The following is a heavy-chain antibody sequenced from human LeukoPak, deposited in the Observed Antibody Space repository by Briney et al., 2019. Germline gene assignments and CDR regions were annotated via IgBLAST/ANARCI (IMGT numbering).Heavy chain of an antibody. J-gene: IGHJ4*02. V-gene: IGHV3-21*01. D-gene: IGHD2-15*01. CDR1: GFTFSGYS. CDR3: ARGQCSGGSCYSFGFDY. Sequence: PGGPLRLSCAASGFTFSGYSMNWVRQAPGKGLEWVSSISSSSSYIYYADSVKGRFTISRDNAKNSLYLQVNSLRAEDTAVYYCARGQCSGGSCYSFGFDYWGQGTLVTVSS. CDR2: ISSSSSYI.